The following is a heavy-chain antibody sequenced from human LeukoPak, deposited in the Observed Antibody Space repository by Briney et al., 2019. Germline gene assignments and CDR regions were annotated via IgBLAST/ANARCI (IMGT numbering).Heavy chain of an antibody. CDR1: GGTFSSYA. D-gene: IGHD6-13*01. CDR2: IIPIFGTA. V-gene: IGHV1-69*05. J-gene: IGHJ6*03. Sequence: SVKVSCKASGGTFSSYAISWVRQAPGPGREWSAAIIPIFGTANYAQKCQGRVTITTDESTSTAYMELSSLRSEDTAVYYCASKVEQLDYYYYYMDVWGKGTTVTVSS. CDR3: ASKVEQLDYYYYYMDV.